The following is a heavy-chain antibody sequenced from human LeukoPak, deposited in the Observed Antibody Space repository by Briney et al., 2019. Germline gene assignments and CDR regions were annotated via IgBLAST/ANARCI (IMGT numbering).Heavy chain of an antibody. CDR3: ARERRFLEWPHYYYYGMYV. V-gene: IGHV3-7*01. D-gene: IGHD3-3*01. Sequence: PGGSLRLSCAASGFTFSSYWMSWVRQAPGKGLEWVANIKQDGSEKYYVDSVKGRFTISRDNAKNSLYLQMNSLRAEDTAVYYCARERRFLEWPHYYYYGMYVWGQGTTVTVSS. CDR1: GFTFSSYW. CDR2: IKQDGSEK. J-gene: IGHJ6*02.